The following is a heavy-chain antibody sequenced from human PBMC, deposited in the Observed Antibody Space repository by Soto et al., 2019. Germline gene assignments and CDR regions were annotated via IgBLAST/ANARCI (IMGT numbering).Heavy chain of an antibody. D-gene: IGHD6-19*01. CDR3: AKDRIAVAGGASDY. J-gene: IGHJ4*02. CDR2: ISGSGGST. CDR1: GFTFSSYA. V-gene: IGHV3-23*01. Sequence: EVQLLKSGGGLVQPGGSLRLSCAASGFTFSSYAMSWVRQAPGQGLEWVSAISGSGGSTYYADSVKGRFTISRDNSKNTLYLQMNSLRAEDTAVYYGAKDRIAVAGGASDYWGQGTLVTVSS.